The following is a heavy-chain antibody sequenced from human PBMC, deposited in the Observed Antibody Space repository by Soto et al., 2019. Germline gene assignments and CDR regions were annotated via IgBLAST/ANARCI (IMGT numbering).Heavy chain of an antibody. CDR1: GLTFRNDW. Sequence: GESLRLSCAGSGLTFRNDWLSWVRQAPGKGLEWVANINQDGSERYYVDSVRGRFTISRDNVENSLYLQLNSLRPEDTAVYYCAVYGYGVSAAAYWGQGTLVTVSS. V-gene: IGHV3-7*03. J-gene: IGHJ4*02. D-gene: IGHD4-17*01. CDR2: INQDGSER. CDR3: AVYGYGVSAAAY.